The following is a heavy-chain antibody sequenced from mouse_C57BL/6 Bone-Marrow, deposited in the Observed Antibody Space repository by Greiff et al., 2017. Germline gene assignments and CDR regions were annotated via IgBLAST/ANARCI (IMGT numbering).Heavy chain of an antibody. CDR3: AREGWDVDY. J-gene: IGHJ2*01. D-gene: IGHD4-1*01. CDR2: ISDGGSYT. CDR1: GFTFSSYA. V-gene: IGHV5-4*01. Sequence: EVQGVESGGGLVKPGGSLKLSCAASGFTFSSYAMSWVRQTPEKRLEWVATISDGGSYTYYPDNVKGRFTISRDNAKNNLYLQMSHLKSEDTAMYYCAREGWDVDYWGQGTTLTVSS.